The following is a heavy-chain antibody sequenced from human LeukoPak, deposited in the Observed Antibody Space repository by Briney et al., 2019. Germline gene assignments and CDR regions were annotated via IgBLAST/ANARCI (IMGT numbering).Heavy chain of an antibody. CDR2: IDYSGST. D-gene: IGHD6-13*01. CDR3: ARDTTRYSSSWYHWFDP. J-gene: IGHJ5*02. Sequence: PSETLFRTCTVSGGSITSYYWSWIRQPPGKVLERIGYIDYSGSTNYNPSLKSRVTISVDTSKNQFSLKLSTATAADTAVYYCARDTTRYSSSWYHWFDPWGQGTLVTVSS. V-gene: IGHV4-59*01. CDR1: GGSITSYY.